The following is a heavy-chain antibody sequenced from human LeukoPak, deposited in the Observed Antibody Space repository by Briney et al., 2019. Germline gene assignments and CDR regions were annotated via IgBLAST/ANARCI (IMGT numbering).Heavy chain of an antibody. D-gene: IGHD3-22*01. Sequence: PSETLSLTRSVSGVSISSYYWTWIRLPAGKGLEWIGRIYSGGSTNYNPSLTSRVTMSVDTSKNQFSLRLTSVTAADTAFYYCAREFYYYDSSGDNWFDPWGQGTLVTVSS. CDR1: GVSISSYY. CDR3: AREFYYYDSSGDNWFDP. J-gene: IGHJ5*02. CDR2: IYSGGST. V-gene: IGHV4-4*07.